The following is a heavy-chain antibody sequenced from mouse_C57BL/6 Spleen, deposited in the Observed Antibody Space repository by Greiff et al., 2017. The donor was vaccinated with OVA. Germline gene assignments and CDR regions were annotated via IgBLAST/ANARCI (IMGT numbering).Heavy chain of an antibody. D-gene: IGHD2-3*01. V-gene: IGHV5-9-1*02. CDR3: TRDYDGYYSFAY. J-gene: IGHJ3*01. CDR2: ISSGGDYI. CDR1: GFTFSSYA. Sequence: EVQGVESGEGLVKPGGSLKLSCAASGFTFSSYAMSWVRQTPEKRLEWVAYISSGGDYIYYADTVKGRFTISRDNARNTLYLQMSSLKSEDTAMYYCTRDYDGYYSFAYWGQGTLVTVSA.